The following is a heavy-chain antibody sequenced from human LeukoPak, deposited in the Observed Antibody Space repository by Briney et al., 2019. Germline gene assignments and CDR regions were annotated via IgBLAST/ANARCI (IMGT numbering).Heavy chain of an antibody. J-gene: IGHJ4*02. CDR1: GFTFSSYS. CDR2: ISSSSSYI. D-gene: IGHD6-19*01. V-gene: IGHV3-21*01. Sequence: GGSLRLSCAASGFTFSSYSMNWVRQAPGKGLEWVSSISSSSSYIYYADSVKGRFTISRDNAKNSLYLQMNSLRAEDTAVYYCAGNIAVAGTSTGIDYWGQGTLVTVSS. CDR3: AGNIAVAGTSTGIDY.